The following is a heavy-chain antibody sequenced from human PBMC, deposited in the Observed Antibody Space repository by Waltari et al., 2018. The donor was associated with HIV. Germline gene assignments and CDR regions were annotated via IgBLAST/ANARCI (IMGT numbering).Heavy chain of an antibody. V-gene: IGHV3-11*01. J-gene: IGHJ4*02. CDR1: GVVFSDFY. Sequence: QVQLVESGGGLVKPGGSLRLSCAASGVVFSDFYMSWFRQAPGKGLRWVSGIMSRCTTSDYRDSVKGRFPISRDNAKNSLSLQMNSLRAEDTAVYYCASPGPYCGGDCYLDWGPGTLVTVSS. CDR3: ASPGPYCGGDCYLD. D-gene: IGHD2-21*02. CDR2: IMSRCTTS.